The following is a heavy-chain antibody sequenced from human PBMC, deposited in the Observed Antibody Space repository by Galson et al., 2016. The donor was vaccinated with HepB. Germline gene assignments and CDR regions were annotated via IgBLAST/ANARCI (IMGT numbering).Heavy chain of an antibody. CDR2: IYYSENT. D-gene: IGHD6-13*01. J-gene: IGHJ4*02. Sequence: ETLSLTCTVSGGSISSSNYYWGWIRQPPGKGLEWIGSIYYSENTYYNPSLKSRVTISVDTSKNQFSLKLTSVTAADTAVYYCARDRIAAAGFDYWGQGTLVTVSS. CDR1: GGSISSSNYY. V-gene: IGHV4-39*07. CDR3: ARDRIAAAGFDY.